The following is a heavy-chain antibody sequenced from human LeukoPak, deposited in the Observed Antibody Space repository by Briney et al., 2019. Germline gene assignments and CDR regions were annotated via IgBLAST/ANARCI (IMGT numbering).Heavy chain of an antibody. Sequence: PGGSLGLSCAASGFTFSNAWMSWVRQPPGKGLEWVGRIKSKTDGGTTDYAEPVKGRFTISRDDSKNTLCLQMNFLKTEDTALYYCAAVSVDYGDSSFDFWGQGTLVTVSS. CDR2: IKSKTDGGTT. J-gene: IGHJ4*02. V-gene: IGHV3-15*01. CDR1: GFTFSNAW. D-gene: IGHD4-17*01. CDR3: AAVSVDYGDSSFDF.